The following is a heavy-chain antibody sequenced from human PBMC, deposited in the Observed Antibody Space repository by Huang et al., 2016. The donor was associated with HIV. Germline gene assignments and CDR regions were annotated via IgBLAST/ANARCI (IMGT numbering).Heavy chain of an antibody. D-gene: IGHD3-10*01. V-gene: IGHV3-23*01. CDR1: GFTFSSYA. CDR3: AKGEFVGESYFDQ. J-gene: IGHJ4*02. Sequence: VQLLESGGGLVQPGGSRRLSCAASGFTFSSYAMSWVRQGPGKGLEWVSTISGSGVSTYHADSVKGRFTTSRDNSENMLYLQMHTLRAEDTAVYYCAKGEFVGESYFDQWGQGTLVTVSS. CDR2: ISGSGVST.